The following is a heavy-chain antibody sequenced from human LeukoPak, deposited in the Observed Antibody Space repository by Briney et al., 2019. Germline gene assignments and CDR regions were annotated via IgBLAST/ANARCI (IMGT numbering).Heavy chain of an antibody. J-gene: IGHJ4*02. CDR3: ATADYDFWSGTFDY. V-gene: IGHV1-24*01. D-gene: IGHD3-3*01. CDR2: FDPEDGET. CDR1: GYTLTELS. Sequence: GASVKVSCKVSGYTLTELSMHWVRQAPGKGLEWMGGFDPEDGETIYAQKFQGRVTMTEDTSTDTAYMELSSLRSEDTAVYYCATADYDFWSGTFDYWGQGTLVTVPS.